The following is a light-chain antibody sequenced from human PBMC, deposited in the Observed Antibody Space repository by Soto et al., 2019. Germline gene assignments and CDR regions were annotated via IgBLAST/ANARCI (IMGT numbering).Light chain of an antibody. Sequence: LRQSRGNLSVSPGERATLSCRASQSVSSYLAWYQQKPGQAPRLLIYDASNRATGIPARFSGSGSLTDFTLTFGSLEPEDFAVYYCLQRCNWLTSGGGTKGDIK. V-gene: IGKV3-11*01. CDR3: LQRCNWLT. CDR1: QSVSSY. CDR2: DAS. J-gene: IGKJ4*01.